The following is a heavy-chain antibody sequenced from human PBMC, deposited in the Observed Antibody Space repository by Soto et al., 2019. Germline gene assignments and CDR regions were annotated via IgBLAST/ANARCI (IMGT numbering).Heavy chain of an antibody. Sequence: TLSLTCTVSGGSISSGGYYWSWIRQHPGKGLEWIGYIYYSGSTYYNPSLKSRVTISVDTSKNQFSLKLSSVTAADTAVYYCAREADYGDYVGLFDYWGRGTLVTVSS. CDR2: IYYSGST. CDR1: GGSISSGGYY. D-gene: IGHD4-17*01. J-gene: IGHJ4*02. V-gene: IGHV4-31*03. CDR3: AREADYGDYVGLFDY.